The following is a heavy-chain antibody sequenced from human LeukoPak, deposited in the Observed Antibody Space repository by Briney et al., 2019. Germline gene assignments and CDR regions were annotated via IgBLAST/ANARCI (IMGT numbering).Heavy chain of an antibody. V-gene: IGHV4-61*08. CDR3: ARTQSQSGSYRYYFGC. CDR1: GASVGSSGYY. CDR2: IYYISNT. J-gene: IGHJ4*02. Sequence: PSETLSLTCTVSGASVGSSGYYWSWIRQPPGGGLEWIGYIYYISNTNYNPSLKSRVTMSIDPSRNQFSLKVNSVTAADTAVYYCARTQSQSGSYRYYFGCWGQGTLVTVSS. D-gene: IGHD1-26*01.